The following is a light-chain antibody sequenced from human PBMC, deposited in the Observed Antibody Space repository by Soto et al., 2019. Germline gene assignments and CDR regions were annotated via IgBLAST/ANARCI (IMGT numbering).Light chain of an antibody. CDR3: QQGSTWPT. CDR1: QSPSGY. CDR2: DAS. J-gene: IGKJ1*01. V-gene: IGKV3-11*01. Sequence: EIVLTQSPATQYLSPGERATLSCRASQSPSGYIDWYQQRPGQAPRLLMYDASSRANGIPARFTGSGSGTDFSLTIRRLGPEDFAVYYWQQGSTWPTFGQGTKVDI.